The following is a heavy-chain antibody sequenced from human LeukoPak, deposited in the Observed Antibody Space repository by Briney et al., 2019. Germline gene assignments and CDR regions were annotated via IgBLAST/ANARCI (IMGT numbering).Heavy chain of an antibody. CDR3: ARGHSNYGDYFDY. Sequence: GGSLRLYCVASGGTFSSYNMNWVRQAPGRGLEWVSSISSSSIYIYYADSVKGRFTISRDNAKSSLSLQMNSLRAEDTAVYYCARGHSNYGDYFDYWGQGTLVTVSS. J-gene: IGHJ4*02. CDR1: GGTFSSYN. V-gene: IGHV3-21*01. CDR2: ISSSSIYI. D-gene: IGHD4-11*01.